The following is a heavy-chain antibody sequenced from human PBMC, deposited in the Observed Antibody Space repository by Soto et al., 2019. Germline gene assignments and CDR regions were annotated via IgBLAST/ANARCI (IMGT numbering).Heavy chain of an antibody. CDR1: GGSISSGGYS. CDR3: ARDDLYGGWFDP. CDR2: IYHSGYT. D-gene: IGHD4-17*01. J-gene: IGHJ5*02. Sequence: SETLSLTCAVSGGSISSGGYSWNWIRQPPGKGLEWIGYIYHSGYTYYNPSLKSRVTISVDKSKNQFSLHLNSVTAADTAVYYCARDDLYGGWFDPWGQGTLVTVSS. V-gene: IGHV4-30-2*01.